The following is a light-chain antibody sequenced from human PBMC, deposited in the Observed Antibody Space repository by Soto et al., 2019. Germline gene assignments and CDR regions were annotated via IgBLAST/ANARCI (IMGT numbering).Light chain of an antibody. CDR3: SQHNAYPRT. J-gene: IGKJ1*01. CDR1: QGVGNE. Sequence: DIQMTQSPSSLAASVGDRVIITCRASQGVGNEVGWYQQNPGKSPKRLIYAASTLQSGTPSRFSGSGSGTEFTLTISSLQPEDFATYFCSQHNAYPRTFGQGTRVEMK. CDR2: AAS. V-gene: IGKV1-17*01.